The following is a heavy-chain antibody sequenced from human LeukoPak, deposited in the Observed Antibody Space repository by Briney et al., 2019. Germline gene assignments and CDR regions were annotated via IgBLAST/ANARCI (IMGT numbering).Heavy chain of an antibody. CDR1: GYTFTSYY. CDR3: ARERSGYCSGGSCATYYYYYGMDV. D-gene: IGHD2-15*01. J-gene: IGHJ6*02. Sequence: ASAKVSCKTSGYTFTSYYIHWVRQAPGQGLEWMGIINPSGGSTSYAQKFQGRVTMTRDTSTSTVYMELSSLRSEDTAVYYCARERSGYCSGGSCATYYYYYGMDVWGQGTTVTVSS. CDR2: INPSGGST. V-gene: IGHV1-46*01.